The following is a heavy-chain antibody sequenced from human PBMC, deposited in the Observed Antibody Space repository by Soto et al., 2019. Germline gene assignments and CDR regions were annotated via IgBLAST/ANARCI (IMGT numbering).Heavy chain of an antibody. D-gene: IGHD4-17*01. CDR1: GGSISSYY. Sequence: SETLSLTCTVSGGSISSYYWSWIRQPPGKGLEWIGYIHYSGSTNYNPSLKSRVTISVDTSKNQFSLKLSSVTAADTAVYYCARRSNYGDSNYFDYWGQGTLVTVSS. V-gene: IGHV4-59*08. CDR3: ARRSNYGDSNYFDY. CDR2: IHYSGST. J-gene: IGHJ4*02.